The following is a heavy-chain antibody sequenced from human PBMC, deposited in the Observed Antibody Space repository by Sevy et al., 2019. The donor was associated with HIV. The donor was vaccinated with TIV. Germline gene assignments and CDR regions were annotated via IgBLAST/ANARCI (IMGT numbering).Heavy chain of an antibody. J-gene: IGHJ5*02. D-gene: IGHD5-18*01. CDR2: IRGSGGST. V-gene: IGHV3-23*01. Sequence: GGSLRLSCAASGFTFSSYAMSWVRQAPGKGLEWVSAIRGSGGSTYYADSVKGRFTISRDNSKNTLYLQMNSLRAEDTAVYYCAKDAVGYSYGFGQFDPWGQGTLVTVSS. CDR3: AKDAVGYSYGFGQFDP. CDR1: GFTFSSYA.